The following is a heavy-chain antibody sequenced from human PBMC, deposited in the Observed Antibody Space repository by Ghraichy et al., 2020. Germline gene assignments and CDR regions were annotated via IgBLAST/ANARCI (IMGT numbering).Heavy chain of an antibody. J-gene: IGHJ5*02. CDR3: ERVSFYGSGGYSDGFDP. CDR2: IWYDGNNK. Sequence: GGSLRLSCAASRFTFSAYAMHWVRQAPGKGLEWVAVIWYDGNNKYYADSVKGRFPISRDNSKKTLYLQMNSLRAEETAVYYCERVSFYGSGGYSDGFDPWGQGTLVTVSS. CDR1: RFTFSAYA. V-gene: IGHV3-33*01. D-gene: IGHD3-10*01.